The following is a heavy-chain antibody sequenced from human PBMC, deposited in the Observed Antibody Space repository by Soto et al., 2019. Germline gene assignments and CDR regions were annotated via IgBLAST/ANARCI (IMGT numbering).Heavy chain of an antibody. CDR3: AKGEASDYYDSSGYFGTFDY. CDR2: ISGSGGST. J-gene: IGHJ4*02. CDR1: GFTFSSYA. D-gene: IGHD3-22*01. V-gene: IGHV3-23*01. Sequence: EVQLLESGGGLVQPGGSLRLSCAASGFTFSSYAMSWVRQAPGKGLEWVSAISGSGGSTYYADSVKGRFTISRDNCKNTMYLQMNSLRAEDTAVYYCAKGEASDYYDSSGYFGTFDYWGQGTLVTVSS.